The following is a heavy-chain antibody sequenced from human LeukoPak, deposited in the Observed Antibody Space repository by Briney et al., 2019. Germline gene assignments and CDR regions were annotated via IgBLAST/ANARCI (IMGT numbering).Heavy chain of an antibody. CDR3: ARAPRRFGVAQKPHFPFDY. J-gene: IGHJ4*02. CDR1: GGSFSGYY. CDR2: INHSGST. Sequence: PSGTLSLTCAVYGGSFSGYYWSWLRQPPGKGLEWIGEINHSGSTNYNPSLKSRVTISVDTSKNQFSLKLSSVTAADTAVYYCARAPRRFGVAQKPHFPFDYWGQGTLVTVSS. D-gene: IGHD3-3*01. V-gene: IGHV4-34*01.